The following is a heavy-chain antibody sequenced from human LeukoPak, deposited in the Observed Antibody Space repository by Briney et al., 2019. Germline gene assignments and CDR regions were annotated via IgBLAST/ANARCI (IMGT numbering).Heavy chain of an antibody. D-gene: IGHD3-10*01. CDR1: GGSISSYY. CDR2: IYYSGST. J-gene: IGHJ5*02. CDR3: ARFSMVRGRFGWSDP. Sequence: SETLSLTCTVSGGSISSYYWSWIRQPPGKGLEWIGYIYYSGSTNYNPSLKSRVTISVDTSKNQFSLKLSSVTAADTAVYYCARFSMVRGRFGWSDPWGQGTLVTVSS. V-gene: IGHV4-59*01.